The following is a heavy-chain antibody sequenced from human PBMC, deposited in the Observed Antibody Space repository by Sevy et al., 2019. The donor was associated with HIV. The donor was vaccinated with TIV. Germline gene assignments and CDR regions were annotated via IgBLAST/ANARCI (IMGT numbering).Heavy chain of an antibody. V-gene: IGHV3-30*04. CDR2: ISYDGSNK. Sequence: GGSLRLSCAASGFIFSNYAIHWVRRAPGKGLEWVAVISYDGSNKHYAASVKGRFTISIDNSRNTLFLLMNSLRLDDTAVYYCARDPTFSSDTCRYYPFDSWGQGTLVTVSS. CDR1: GFIFSNYA. D-gene: IGHD3-22*01. CDR3: ARDPTFSSDTCRYYPFDS. J-gene: IGHJ4*02.